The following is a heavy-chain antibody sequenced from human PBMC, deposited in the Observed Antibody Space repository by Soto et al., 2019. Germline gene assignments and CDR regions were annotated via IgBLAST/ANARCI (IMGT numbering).Heavy chain of an antibody. V-gene: IGHV1-69*13. Sequence: ASVRVSCKASGGTFSSYAISWVRQAPGQGLEWMGGIIPIFGTANYAQKFQGRVTITADESTSTAYMELSSLRSEDTAVYYCARFAESGMDVWGQGTTVTVSS. CDR2: IIPIFGTA. CDR1: GGTFSSYA. CDR3: ARFAESGMDV. J-gene: IGHJ6*02.